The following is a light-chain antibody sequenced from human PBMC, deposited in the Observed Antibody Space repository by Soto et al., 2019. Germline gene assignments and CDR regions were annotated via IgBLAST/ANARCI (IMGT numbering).Light chain of an antibody. CDR3: AAWDDSLNGYV. J-gene: IGLJ1*01. CDR1: SSNIGSNT. Sequence: QSVLTQPPSASGTPGQRVTISCSGSSSNIGSNTVNWYQQLPGTAPKLLIYSKNQRPSGVPDRFSGSKSGTSASLAISGLQSEDEADYYCAAWDDSLNGYVFGTGTKLPVL. CDR2: SKN. V-gene: IGLV1-44*01.